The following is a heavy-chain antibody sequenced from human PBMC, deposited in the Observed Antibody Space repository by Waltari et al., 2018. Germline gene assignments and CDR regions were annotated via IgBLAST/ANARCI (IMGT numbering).Heavy chain of an antibody. CDR2: FRVRGGRT. V-gene: IGHV3-23*01. CDR3: AKKVAVTGNYFDP. J-gene: IGHJ5*02. Sequence: EVQLLESGGGLVQPGGSLRLSCVASGFTFRAYAMTWVHQVPGKGRGWVSIFRVRGGRTVYADAGKGRFTISRDNSKNTLYLQMNSLRAEDTALYYCAKKVAVTGNYFDPWGQGTLVTVSS. D-gene: IGHD6-19*01. CDR1: GFTFRAYA.